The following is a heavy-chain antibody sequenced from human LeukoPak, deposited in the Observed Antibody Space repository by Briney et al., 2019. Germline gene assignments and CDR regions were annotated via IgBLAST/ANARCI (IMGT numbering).Heavy chain of an antibody. Sequence: ASVKVSCKASGYTFTGYYMLWVRQAPGQGLEWMGWINPNSGGTNYAQKFQGRVTMTRDTSISTAYMELSRLRSDDTAVYYCARLDSSSSGYYYYYMDVWGKGTTVTVSS. V-gene: IGHV1-2*02. CDR1: GYTFTGYY. D-gene: IGHD6-6*01. J-gene: IGHJ6*03. CDR2: INPNSGGT. CDR3: ARLDSSSSGYYYYYMDV.